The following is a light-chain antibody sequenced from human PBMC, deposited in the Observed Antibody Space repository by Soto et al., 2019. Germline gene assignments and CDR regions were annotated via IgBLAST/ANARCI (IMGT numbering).Light chain of an antibody. CDR3: QQYGNSPIT. Sequence: EIVMTQSPATLSVSPGERATLSCSASQSVSSNLAWYQQKPGQTPRLLIYGASSRATGVPDRFSGTGSGTDFTLTISRLEPVDFAVFYCQQYGNSPITFGQGTRLEIK. V-gene: IGKV3-20*01. CDR2: GAS. J-gene: IGKJ5*01. CDR1: QSVSSN.